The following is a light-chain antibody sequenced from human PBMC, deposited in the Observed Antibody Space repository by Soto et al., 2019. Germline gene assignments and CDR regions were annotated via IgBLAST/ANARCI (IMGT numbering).Light chain of an antibody. Sequence: EIVLTQSPGTLSLSPGERATLSCRASQSVNRNYIAWYQQKPGQAPRLLFYGASSRVTGIPQRLSGSGSGTDFTLTITRLEPEDFAVFYCQQYGTSEIIFGQGTRLEIK. CDR2: GAS. J-gene: IGKJ5*01. CDR1: QSVNRNY. CDR3: QQYGTSEII. V-gene: IGKV3-20*01.